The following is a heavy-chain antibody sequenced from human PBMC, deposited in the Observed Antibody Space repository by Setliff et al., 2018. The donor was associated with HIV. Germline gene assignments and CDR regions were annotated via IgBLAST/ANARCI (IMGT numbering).Heavy chain of an antibody. Sequence: QPGGSLRLSCAASGLTFSSYAMNWVRQAPGKGLEWVSTISGSGSSSYYADSVKGRFTISRDKSSNTLYLHMISLKSEDTAVYYCAKGVKFLDPWGQGTLVTVSS. CDR3: AKGVKFLDP. CDR2: ISGSGSSS. CDR1: GLTFSSYA. D-gene: IGHD3-16*01. J-gene: IGHJ5*02. V-gene: IGHV3-23*01.